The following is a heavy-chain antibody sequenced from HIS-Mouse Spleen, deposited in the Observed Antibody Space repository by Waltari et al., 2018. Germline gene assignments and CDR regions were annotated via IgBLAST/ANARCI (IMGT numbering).Heavy chain of an antibody. D-gene: IGHD1-26*01. CDR2: ISYDGSNK. CDR1: GFTSSSYG. Sequence: QVQLVESGGGVVQPGRSLRPSCAASGFTSSSYGMHWVRQAPGKGLEWVAVISYDGSNKYYADSVKGRFTISRDNSKNTLYLQMNSLRAEDTAVYYCAKIRVGATDYWGQGTLVTVSS. V-gene: IGHV3-30*18. J-gene: IGHJ4*02. CDR3: AKIRVGATDY.